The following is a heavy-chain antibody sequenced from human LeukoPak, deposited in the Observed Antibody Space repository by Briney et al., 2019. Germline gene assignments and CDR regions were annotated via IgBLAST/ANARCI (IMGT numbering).Heavy chain of an antibody. CDR3: AKAPGKGYSSTKNPSSNWSAP. D-gene: IGHD6-13*01. CDR2: ISGSGGST. Sequence: PGGSLRLSCAASGFTFSSYAMSWVRQAPGKGLEWVSAISGSGGSTYYADSVKGRFTISRDNSKNTLYLQMNSLRAEDTAVYYWAKAPGKGYSSTKNPSSNWSAPWAKETLVTVSS. J-gene: IGHJ5*02. V-gene: IGHV3-23*01. CDR1: GFTFSSYA.